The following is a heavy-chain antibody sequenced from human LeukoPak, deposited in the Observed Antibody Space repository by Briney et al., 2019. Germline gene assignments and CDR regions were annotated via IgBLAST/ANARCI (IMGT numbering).Heavy chain of an antibody. CDR1: GYSISSGYY. CDR3: AGLGGIKGY. J-gene: IGHJ4*02. D-gene: IGHD3-10*01. Sequence: SETLSLTCAVSGYSISSGYYWGWIRQPPGKGLEWIGSIYHSGSTYYNPSLKSRVTISVDTSKNQFSLKLSSVTAADTAVYYCAGLGGIKGYWGQGTLVTVSS. CDR2: IYHSGST. V-gene: IGHV4-38-2*01.